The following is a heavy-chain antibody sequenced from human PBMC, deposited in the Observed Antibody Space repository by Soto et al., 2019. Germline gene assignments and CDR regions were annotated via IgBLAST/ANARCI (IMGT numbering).Heavy chain of an antibody. J-gene: IGHJ6*02. D-gene: IGHD3-10*01. Sequence: SLRLSCAASGFTFSSYGMHWVRQAPGKGLEWVAVIWYDGSTIYYADSVKGRFTISRDNAKNSLYLQMNSLRAEDTAVYYCARLNYYGSGSYYYGMDVWGQGTTVTVSS. CDR2: IWYDGSTI. CDR1: GFTFSSYG. CDR3: ARLNYYGSGSYYYGMDV. V-gene: IGHV3-33*01.